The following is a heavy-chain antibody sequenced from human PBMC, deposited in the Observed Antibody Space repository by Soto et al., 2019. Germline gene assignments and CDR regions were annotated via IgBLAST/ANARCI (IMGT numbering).Heavy chain of an antibody. CDR2: LYYRGST. D-gene: IGHD2-2*02. Sequence: QLQLQESGPGLVKPSETLSLTCIVSGGSISNSRSYYWGWIRQPPGKRLEWVGSLYYRGSTYYNPTLKNRVTISVDTAKNHFSPKPTSVTAADTAVYYCERHDTLASAGDYWGQGTLVTVSA. CDR1: GGSISNSRSYY. CDR3: ERHDTLASAGDY. J-gene: IGHJ4*02. V-gene: IGHV4-39*01.